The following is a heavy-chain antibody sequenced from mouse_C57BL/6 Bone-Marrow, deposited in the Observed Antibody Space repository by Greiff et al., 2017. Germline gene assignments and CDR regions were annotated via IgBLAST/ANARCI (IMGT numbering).Heavy chain of an antibody. V-gene: IGHV1-53*01. CDR3: ARGVGDYAMDY. CDR1: GYTFTSYW. Sequence: QVQLQQSGTELVKPGASVKLSCKASGYTFTSYWMHWVKQRPGQGLEWIGNINPSNGGTNYNEKFKSKATLTVDKSSSTAYMQLSSLTSEDSAVYYGARGVGDYAMDYWGQGTSVTVSS. D-gene: IGHD3-3*01. J-gene: IGHJ4*01. CDR2: INPSNGGT.